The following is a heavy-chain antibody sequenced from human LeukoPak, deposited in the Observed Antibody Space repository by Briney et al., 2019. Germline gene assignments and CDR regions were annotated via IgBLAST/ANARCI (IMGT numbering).Heavy chain of an antibody. Sequence: GGSLRLSCVASGSTFYDYGMHWVRQAPGKGLEWVSGISWDSGKVDYADSVKGRFTISRDNAKNSLYLQMNSLRIEDTALYYCAKGLYSSYWYLDLWGRGTQVTVSS. CDR1: GSTFYDYG. V-gene: IGHV3-9*01. CDR3: AKGLYSSYWYLDL. J-gene: IGHJ2*01. CDR2: ISWDSGKV. D-gene: IGHD2-21*01.